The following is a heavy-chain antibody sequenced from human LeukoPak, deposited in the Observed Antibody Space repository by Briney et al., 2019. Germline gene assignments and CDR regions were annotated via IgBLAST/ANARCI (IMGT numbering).Heavy chain of an antibody. V-gene: IGHV3-7*01. Sequence: GGSLRLSCAASGFTFSSYWMSWVRQAPGKGLEWVANIKQDGSEKYYVDSVKGRFTISRDNAKNSLYLQMNSLRAEDTAVYYCARATYDYVWGSYFDYWGQGTLVTVSS. CDR2: IKQDGSEK. D-gene: IGHD3-16*01. CDR3: ARATYDYVWGSYFDY. CDR1: GFTFSSYW. J-gene: IGHJ4*02.